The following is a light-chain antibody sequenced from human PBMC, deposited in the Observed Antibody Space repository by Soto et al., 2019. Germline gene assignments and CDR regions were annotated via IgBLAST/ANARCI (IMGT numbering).Light chain of an antibody. CDR3: QQYNTWRSIS. J-gene: IGKJ5*01. CDR1: QSVGSN. Sequence: EIVMTQSPATLSGFQRGRGSLSCRASQSVGSNVAWYQQKPGQAPRLLIYGASSRATGIPARVTGSGSGTDFTLTISSLQSEDFAVYYCQQYNTWRSISFGQGTRLEI. V-gene: IGKV3-15*01. CDR2: GAS.